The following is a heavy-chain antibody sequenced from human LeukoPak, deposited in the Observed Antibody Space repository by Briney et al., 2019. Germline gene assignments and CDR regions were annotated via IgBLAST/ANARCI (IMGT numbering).Heavy chain of an antibody. CDR1: GGSISSSSYY. CDR3: ARHYCSSTSCHTMAFDY. V-gene: IGHV4-39*01. CDR2: IYYSGST. Sequence: PSETLSLTCTVSGGSISSSSYYWGWIRQPPGKGLEWIGSIYYSGSTYYNPSLKSRVTISVDTSKTQFSLKLSSVTAADTAVHYCARHYCSSTSCHTMAFDYWGQGTLVTVSS. D-gene: IGHD2-2*02. J-gene: IGHJ4*02.